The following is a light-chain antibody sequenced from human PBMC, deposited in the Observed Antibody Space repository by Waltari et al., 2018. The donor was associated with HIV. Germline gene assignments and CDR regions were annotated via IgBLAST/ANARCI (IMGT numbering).Light chain of an antibody. J-gene: IGKJ3*01. CDR2: GAS. Sequence: EIVMTQSPATLSVSPGERATLSCRSSQSVSSNLAWYQQKPGQAPRLLIYGASTRATGSPARFSGSGSGTEFTLTISSLQSEDFAVYYCQHYNNWPPFTFGPGTKVDIK. CDR3: QHYNNWPPFT. V-gene: IGKV3-15*01. CDR1: QSVSSN.